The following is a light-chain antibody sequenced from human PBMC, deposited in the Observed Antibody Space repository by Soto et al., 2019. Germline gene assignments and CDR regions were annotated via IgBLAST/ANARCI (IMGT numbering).Light chain of an antibody. CDR3: AAWGDRLRGDVV. Sequence: QSVLTQPPSASGTPGQRVTISCSGSSSNIGSNYVYWYQQLPGTAPKLLIYRNNQRPSGVPDRFSGSKSGTSASLAISGLPAEDWADYYCAAWGDRLRGDVVFGGGTKLTVL. J-gene: IGLJ2*01. V-gene: IGLV1-47*01. CDR2: RNN. CDR1: SSNIGSNY.